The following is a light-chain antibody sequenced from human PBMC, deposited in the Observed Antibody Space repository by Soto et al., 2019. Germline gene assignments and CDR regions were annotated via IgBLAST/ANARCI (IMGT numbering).Light chain of an antibody. CDR2: AAS. V-gene: IGKV1-39*01. J-gene: IGKJ3*01. CDR3: QQSYSTPVFT. CDR1: QSISSY. Sequence: DMQMTKSPSSLSASVGDRVTITCRASQSISSYLNWYQQKPGKAPKLLIYAASSLQSGVPSRFSGSGSGTDFTLTISSLQPEDFATNYCQQSYSTPVFTFGPGTKVDIK.